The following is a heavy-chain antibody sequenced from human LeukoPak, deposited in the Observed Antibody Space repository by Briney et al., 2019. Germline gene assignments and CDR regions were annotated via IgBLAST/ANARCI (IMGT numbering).Heavy chain of an antibody. J-gene: IGHJ4*02. CDR1: GDSVNSFYY. V-gene: IGHV4-38-2*02. CDR2: VYYSGRT. CDR3: ASEEWELPVFGY. D-gene: IGHD1-26*01. Sequence: KPSEALSLTCTVSGDSVNSFYYWGWIRQPPGQGLEWIASVYYSGRTYTNPSLKSRVTISVDTSKNQFSLKLSSVTAADTAVYYCASEEWELPVFGYWGQGTLVTVSS.